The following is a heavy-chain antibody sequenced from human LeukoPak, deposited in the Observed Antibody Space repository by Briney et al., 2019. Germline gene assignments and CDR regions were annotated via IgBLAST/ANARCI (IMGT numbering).Heavy chain of an antibody. CDR2: IHYSGST. D-gene: IGHD3-3*01. V-gene: IGHV4-59*11. CDR1: GGSISGHY. CDR3: ARTYYDFWSGYYPNWFDP. Sequence: SETLSLTCTVSGGSISGHYWTWTRQPPGEGLQWIGQIHYSGSTNYNPSLKSRVTMSVDTSKNQFSLKLSSVTAADTAVYYCARTYYDFWSGYYPNWFDPWGQGTLVTVSS. J-gene: IGHJ5*02.